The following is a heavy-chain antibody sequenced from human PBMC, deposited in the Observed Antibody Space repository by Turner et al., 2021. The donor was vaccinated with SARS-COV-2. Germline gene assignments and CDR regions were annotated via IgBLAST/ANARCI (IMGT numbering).Heavy chain of an antibody. V-gene: IGHV3-9*01. CDR2: ISWKSGSI. D-gene: IGHD4-17*01. Sequence: EVQLVESGGCWVQPGMSLTPSCAASGFTFDEYAMHWVRQAPGKGLEWVSGISWKSGSIGYADSVKGRVTITRDKATDTLYLQMNSLRAEDTALYYCAKDIGSGYGDYFDYWGQGTLVTVSS. CDR1: GFTFDEYA. CDR3: AKDIGSGYGDYFDY. J-gene: IGHJ4*02.